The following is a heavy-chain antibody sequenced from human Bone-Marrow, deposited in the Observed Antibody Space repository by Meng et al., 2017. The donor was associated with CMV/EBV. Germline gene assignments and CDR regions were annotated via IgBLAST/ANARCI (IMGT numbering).Heavy chain of an antibody. Sequence: SVKVSCKASGGTFSSYAISWVRQAPGQGLEWMGGIIPIFGTANYAQKLQGRVTMTTDTSTSTAYMELRSLRSDDTAVYYCARTSRLAVAGTKYYFDYWGQGTLVTVSS. CDR3: ARTSRLAVAGTKYYFDY. CDR2: IIPIFGTA. D-gene: IGHD6-19*01. J-gene: IGHJ4*02. V-gene: IGHV1-69*05. CDR1: GGTFSSYA.